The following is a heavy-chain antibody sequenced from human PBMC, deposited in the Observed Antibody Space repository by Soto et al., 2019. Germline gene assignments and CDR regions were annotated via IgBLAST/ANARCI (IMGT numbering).Heavy chain of an antibody. D-gene: IGHD2-21*01. Sequence: GGSLRLSCAASGFTFSNYAITWVRQAPGRGLEWVSSITGSGGGTYYADSVKGRFTISRDNSKDTLFLQMNSLRAEDTAVYYCAKAGRLVINWFDPWGQGTLVTVSS. CDR3: AKAGRLVINWFDP. J-gene: IGHJ5*02. V-gene: IGHV3-23*01. CDR2: ITGSGGGT. CDR1: GFTFSNYA.